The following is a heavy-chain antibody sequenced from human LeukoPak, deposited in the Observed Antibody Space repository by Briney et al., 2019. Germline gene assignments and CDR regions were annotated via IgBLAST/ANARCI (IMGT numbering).Heavy chain of an antibody. CDR2: ISYDGSNK. CDR3: AKEVQVERRKDGFDI. D-gene: IGHD1-1*01. J-gene: IGHJ3*02. V-gene: IGHV3-30*18. CDR1: GFTFSSYG. Sequence: GGSLRLTCAASGFTFSSYGMHWVRQAPGKGLEWVAVISYDGSNKYYADSVKGRFTISRDNSKNTLYLQMNSLRAEDTAVYYCAKEVQVERRKDGFDIWGQGTMVTVSS.